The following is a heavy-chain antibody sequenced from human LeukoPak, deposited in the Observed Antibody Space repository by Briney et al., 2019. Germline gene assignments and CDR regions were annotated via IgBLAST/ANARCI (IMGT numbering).Heavy chain of an antibody. CDR1: GCTSSNAW. J-gene: IGHJ4*02. D-gene: IGHD1-1*01. CDR2: IRSETDGGTT. V-gene: IGHV3-15*01. Sequence: GGSLRLFCAASGCTSSNAWMNWVRQAPGKGLEWVGRIRSETDGGTTDYAAPVKGRFTISRDDSENTLFLQMNSLKAEDTAVYYCTTKYGLSTTGLDYWGQGTLVTVSS. CDR3: TTKYGLSTTGLDY.